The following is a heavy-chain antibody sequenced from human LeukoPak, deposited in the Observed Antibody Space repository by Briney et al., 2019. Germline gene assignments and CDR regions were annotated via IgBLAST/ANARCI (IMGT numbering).Heavy chain of an antibody. CDR3: AGGYCSSTSCYSRHFDP. D-gene: IGHD2-2*02. Sequence: SVKVSCKAPGGTFSSYAISWVRQAPGQGLEWMGGIIPIFGTANYAQKFQGRVTITADESTSTAYMELSSLRSEDTAVYYCAGGYCSSTSCYSRHFDPWGQGTLVTVSS. CDR2: IIPIFGTA. J-gene: IGHJ5*02. V-gene: IGHV1-69*13. CDR1: GGTFSSYA.